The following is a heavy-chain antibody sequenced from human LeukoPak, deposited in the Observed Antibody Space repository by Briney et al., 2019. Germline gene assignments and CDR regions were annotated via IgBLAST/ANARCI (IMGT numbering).Heavy chain of an antibody. CDR1: GFTFSTYG. Sequence: GRSLRLSCAASGFTFSTYGMHWVRQAPGKGLEWVAVIWYDGSNTYYADSVKGRFTISRDNSKNTLYVQMNSLRAEDRAVYYCARDPAPYSSGWWDFDYWGEGTLVTVSS. J-gene: IGHJ4*02. V-gene: IGHV3-33*01. CDR2: IWYDGSNT. D-gene: IGHD6-19*01. CDR3: ARDPAPYSSGWWDFDY.